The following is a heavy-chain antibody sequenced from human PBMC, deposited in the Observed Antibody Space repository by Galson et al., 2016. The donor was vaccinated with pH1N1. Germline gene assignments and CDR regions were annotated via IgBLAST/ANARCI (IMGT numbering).Heavy chain of an antibody. V-gene: IGHV3-23*01. CDR3: VKLDSSGYYYGRSDS. CDR1: GFTFNIFA. J-gene: IGHJ4*02. Sequence: SLRLSCAASGFTFNIFAMSWVRQAPGKGPEWVSSISASGANTNYADPVKGRFTISRDNSKNTLYLQTNSLRAEDTAIYYCVKLDSSGYYYGRSDSWGQGTLVTVSS. D-gene: IGHD3-22*01. CDR2: ISASGANT.